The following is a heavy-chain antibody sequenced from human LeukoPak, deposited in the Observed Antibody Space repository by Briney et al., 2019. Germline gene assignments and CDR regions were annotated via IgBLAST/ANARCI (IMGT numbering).Heavy chain of an antibody. D-gene: IGHD1-7*01. CDR2: IIPIFGTA. CDR1: GGTFSSYA. J-gene: IGHJ6*02. Sequence: GASVKVSCKASGGTFSSYAISWVRQAPGQGLEWMGGIIPIFGTANYAQKFQGRVTITADESTSTAYMELSSLRSEDTAVYYCARGGWNYSGVDYYYGMDVWGQGTTVTVSS. CDR3: ARGGWNYSGVDYYYGMDV. V-gene: IGHV1-69*13.